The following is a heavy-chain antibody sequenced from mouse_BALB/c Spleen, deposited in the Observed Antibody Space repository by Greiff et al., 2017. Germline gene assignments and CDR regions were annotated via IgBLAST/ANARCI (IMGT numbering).Heavy chain of an antibody. CDR2: IDPETGGT. V-gene: IGHV1-15*01. CDR1: GYTFTDYE. J-gene: IGHJ4*01. Sequence: QVQLQQSGAELVRPGASVTLSCKASGYTFTDYEMHWVKQTPVHGLEWIGAIDPETGGTAYNQKFKGKATLTADKSSSTAYMQLSSLTSEDSAVYFCARGGDYWGQGTSVTVSS. CDR3: ARGGDY.